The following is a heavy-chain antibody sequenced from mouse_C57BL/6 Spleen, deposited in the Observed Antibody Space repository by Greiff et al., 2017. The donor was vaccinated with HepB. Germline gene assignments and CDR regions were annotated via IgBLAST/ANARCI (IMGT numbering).Heavy chain of an antibody. J-gene: IGHJ3*01. CDR3: ARHEEGVYYDYGGAPWFAY. D-gene: IGHD2-4*01. CDR2: FYPGSGSI. CDR1: GYTFTEYT. V-gene: IGHV1-62-2*01. Sequence: QVQLKESGAELVKPGASVKLSCKASGYTFTEYTIHWVKQRSGQGLEWIGWFYPGSGSIKYNEKFKDKATLTADKSSSTVYMELSRLTSEDSAVYFCARHEEGVYYDYGGAPWFAYWGQGTLVTVSA.